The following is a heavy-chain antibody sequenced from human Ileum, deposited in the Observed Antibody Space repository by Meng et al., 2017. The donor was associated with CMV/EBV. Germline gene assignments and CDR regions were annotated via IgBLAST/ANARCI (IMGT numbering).Heavy chain of an antibody. CDR1: GFKFGDYA. Sequence: GESLKISCTGSGFKFGDYAMNWVRQAPGKGLEWVGVIRSKAYDATVENAASVRGRFIISNYDSTSTAYLKMNSLGIEDTAVYYCARDGAVTGYFDYWGQGVLVTVSS. V-gene: IGHV3-49*04. D-gene: IGHD2-21*02. J-gene: IGHJ4*02. CDR2: IRSKAYDATV. CDR3: ARDGAVTGYFDY.